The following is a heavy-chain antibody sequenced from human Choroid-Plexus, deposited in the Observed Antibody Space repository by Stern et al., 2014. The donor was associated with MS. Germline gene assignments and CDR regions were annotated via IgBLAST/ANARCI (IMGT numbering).Heavy chain of an antibody. V-gene: IGHV3-30*18. CDR3: AKDRQYLTFFFDF. Sequence: QVQLVQSGGGVVQPGRPLRLSCAASGFSFNSFGMHWVRQAPGKGLEWVALISYDGSKDYADSVKGRFAISRDNSKNTLYLQMNSLRAEDTAVYYCAKDRQYLTFFFDFWGQGSLVTVSS. J-gene: IGHJ4*02. CDR2: ISYDGSK. D-gene: IGHD2/OR15-2a*01. CDR1: GFSFNSFG.